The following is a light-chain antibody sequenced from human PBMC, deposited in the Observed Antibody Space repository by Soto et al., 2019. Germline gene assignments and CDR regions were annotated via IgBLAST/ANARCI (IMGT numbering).Light chain of an antibody. J-gene: IGKJ5*01. Sequence: DIQMTQSPSSLSASVGDRITITCRASQYIGNHLNWYQHKPGKAPKFLIYAASSLHSGVPSRFRCSASSTDFTLTITSLQPEDCATYFCQQAFSNPLPVGQGTRLEMK. CDR1: QYIGNH. CDR2: AAS. CDR3: QQAFSNPLP. V-gene: IGKV1-39*01.